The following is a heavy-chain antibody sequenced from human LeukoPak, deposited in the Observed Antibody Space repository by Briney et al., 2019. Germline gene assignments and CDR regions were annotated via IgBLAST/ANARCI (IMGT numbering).Heavy chain of an antibody. CDR1: GGSISSHY. V-gene: IGHV4-59*08. CDR2: IYYSGST. CDR3: ARFKYDFWSGSRSYYFYGMDV. Sequence: SETLSLTCTVSGGSISSHYWSWIRQSPGKGLEWIGYIYYSGSTTYTPSLKSRVTISLDTSKNQFSLKLSSVTAADTAVYYCARFKYDFWSGSRSYYFYGMDVWGQGTTVTVSS. D-gene: IGHD3-3*01. J-gene: IGHJ6*02.